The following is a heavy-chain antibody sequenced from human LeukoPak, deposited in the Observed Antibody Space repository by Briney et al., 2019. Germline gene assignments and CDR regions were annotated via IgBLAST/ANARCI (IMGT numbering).Heavy chain of an antibody. V-gene: IGHV4-61*02. CDR1: GGSLSSNTYY. CDR3: AIDRGYYDSSGYVNWLDP. D-gene: IGHD3-22*01. Sequence: SETLSLTCTVSGGSLSSNTYYWSWVRQPAGKGLEWIGRINTSGSTNYNPSLKSRVTISVDTSKNQSSLKLSSVTAADTAVYYCAIDRGYYDSSGYVNWLDPWGQGTLVTVSS. J-gene: IGHJ5*02. CDR2: INTSGST.